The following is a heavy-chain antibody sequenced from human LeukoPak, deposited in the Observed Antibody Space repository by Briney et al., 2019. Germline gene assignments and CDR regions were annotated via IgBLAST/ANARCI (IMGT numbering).Heavy chain of an antibody. V-gene: IGHV4-30-4*01. D-gene: IGHD4-11*01. CDR2: IYYSGST. CDR1: GGSISSGDYY. J-gene: IGHJ6*02. CDR3: ARGSDYSNRRYYYGMDV. Sequence: SETLSLTCTVSGGSISSGDYYWSWIRKPPGKGLEWIGYIYYSGSTYYNPSLKSRVTISVDTSKNQFSLKLSSVTAADTAVYYCARGSDYSNRRYYYGMDVWGQGTTVTVSS.